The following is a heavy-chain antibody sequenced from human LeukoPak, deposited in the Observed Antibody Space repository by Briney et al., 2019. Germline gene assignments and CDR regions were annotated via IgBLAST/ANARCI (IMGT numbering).Heavy chain of an antibody. CDR3: ARDVSSGYSDY. D-gene: IGHD3-22*01. Sequence: SETLSLTCTVSGGSISSSSYYRGWIRQPPGKGLEWIGSIYYSGSTYYNPSLKSRVTISVDTSKNQFSLKLSSVTAADTAVYYCARDVSSGYSDYWGQGTLVTVSS. CDR1: GGSISSSSYY. V-gene: IGHV4-39*07. J-gene: IGHJ4*02. CDR2: IYYSGST.